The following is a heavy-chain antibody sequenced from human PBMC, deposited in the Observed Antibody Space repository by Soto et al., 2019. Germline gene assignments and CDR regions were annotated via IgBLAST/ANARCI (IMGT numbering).Heavy chain of an antibody. Sequence: PSETLSLTCTVSGGSISSSSYYWGWIRQPLGKGLEWIGSIYYSGSTYYNPSLKSRVTISLDTSKNQFSLKLSSVTAADTAVYYCARREDSRSWKTQLTFSSTFDYWGQGTLVTVSS. CDR3: ARREDSRSWKTQLTFSSTFDY. J-gene: IGHJ4*02. CDR2: IYYSGST. V-gene: IGHV4-39*01. CDR1: GGSISSSSYY. D-gene: IGHD6-13*01.